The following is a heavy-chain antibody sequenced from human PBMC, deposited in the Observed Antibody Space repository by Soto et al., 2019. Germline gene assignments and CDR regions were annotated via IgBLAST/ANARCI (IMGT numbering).Heavy chain of an antibody. CDR2: IDPSDSQT. CDR3: ARQIYDSDSGPNFQYYFDS. CDR1: GYSLAGYW. D-gene: IGHD3-22*01. V-gene: IGHV5-10-1*01. J-gene: IGHJ4*02. Sequence: PGESLKISCKGSGYSLAGYWITWVRQMPGKGLEWMGRIDPSDSQTYYSPSFRGHVTISAAKSITTVFLQWSSLRASDTAMYYCARQIYDSDSGPNFQYYFDSGGQETLVTVSS.